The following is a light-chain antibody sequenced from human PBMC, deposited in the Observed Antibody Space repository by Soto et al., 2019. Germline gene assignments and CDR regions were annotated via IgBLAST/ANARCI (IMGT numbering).Light chain of an antibody. CDR3: QQYNNWPPWT. V-gene: IGKV3-11*01. Sequence: EIVLTQSPATLSLSPGERAILSCRASQSVSTFLAWFQQKPGQPPRLLIYNASNRTTGIPARFSGSGSGTDFTLTTSSLEPEDFAVYYCQQYNNWPPWTFGQGTKVDIK. J-gene: IGKJ1*01. CDR1: QSVSTF. CDR2: NAS.